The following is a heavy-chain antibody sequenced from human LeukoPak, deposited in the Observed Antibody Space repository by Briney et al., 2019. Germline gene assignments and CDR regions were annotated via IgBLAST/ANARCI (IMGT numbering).Heavy chain of an antibody. CDR2: IYYSGST. D-gene: IGHD3-16*02. CDR1: GGSISSYY. J-gene: IGHJ4*02. Sequence: KPSETLSLTCTVSGGSISSYYWSWIRQPPGKGLEWIGYIYYSGSTNYNPSLKSRVTISVDTSKNQFSLKLSSVTAADTAVYYCARASNYDYVWGSYRYYFDYWGQGTLVTVSS. V-gene: IGHV4-59*01. CDR3: ARASNYDYVWGSYRYYFDY.